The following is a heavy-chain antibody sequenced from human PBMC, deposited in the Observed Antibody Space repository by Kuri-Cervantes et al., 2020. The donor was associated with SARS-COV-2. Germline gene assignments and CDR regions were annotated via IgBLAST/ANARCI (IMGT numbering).Heavy chain of an antibody. J-gene: IGHJ4*02. Sequence: ASVKVSCKASGYTFTSYGISWVRQAPGQGLEWMGWISAYNGNTNYAQKLQGRVTMTTGTSTSTAYMELRSLRSDDTAVYYCARGDIHLGYCSSTSCACYFDYWGQGTLVTVSS. V-gene: IGHV1-18*01. CDR2: ISAYNGNT. CDR3: ARGDIHLGYCSSTSCACYFDY. D-gene: IGHD2-2*01. CDR1: GYTFTSYG.